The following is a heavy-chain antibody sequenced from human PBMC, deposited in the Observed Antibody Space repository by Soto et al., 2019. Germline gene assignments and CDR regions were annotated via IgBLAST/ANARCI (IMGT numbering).Heavy chain of an antibody. CDR3: ARDSSGYSKGHWFDP. CDR2: IYYSGST. J-gene: IGHJ5*02. CDR1: GGSISSGDYY. V-gene: IGHV4-30-4*01. D-gene: IGHD3-22*01. Sequence: KTSETLSLTCTVSGGSISSGDYYWSWIRQPPGKGLEWIGYIYYSGSTYYNPSLKSRVTISVDTSKNQFSLKLSSVTAADTAVYYCARDSSGYSKGHWFDPWGQGTLVTVSS.